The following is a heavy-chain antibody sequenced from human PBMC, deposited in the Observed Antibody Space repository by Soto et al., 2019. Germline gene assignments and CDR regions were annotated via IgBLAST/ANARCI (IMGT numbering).Heavy chain of an antibody. CDR1: GFTFSSYG. D-gene: IGHD6-13*01. CDR3: ARHPERIAQIGWFDP. J-gene: IGHJ5*02. Sequence: GGSLSLSCAASGFTFSSYGMNWVRQAPGKGLEWVSYISSSSSTIYYADSVKGRFTISRDNAKNSLYLQMNSLRAEDTAVYYCARHPERIAQIGWFDPWGQGTLVTVSS. CDR2: ISSSSSTI. V-gene: IGHV3-48*01.